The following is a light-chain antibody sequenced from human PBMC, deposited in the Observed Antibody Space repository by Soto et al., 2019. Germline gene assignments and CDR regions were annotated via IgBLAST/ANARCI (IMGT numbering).Light chain of an antibody. CDR3: QQLNSYPRST. V-gene: IGKV1-9*01. CDR2: AAS. CDR1: QGFNSY. Sequence: IQLTQSPSSLSASVGDRVTITCRASQGFNSYLAWYQQKPGKAPKLLIYAASTLQSGVPSRFSGSRYGTDFTLPTSSLQPEDFATYYCQQLNSYPRSTFGGGTKVDI. J-gene: IGKJ4*01.